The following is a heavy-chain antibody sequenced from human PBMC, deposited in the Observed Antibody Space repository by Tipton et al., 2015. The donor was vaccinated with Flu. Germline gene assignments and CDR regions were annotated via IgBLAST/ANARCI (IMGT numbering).Heavy chain of an antibody. CDR3: ASDRLYENSGTFDF. Sequence: SLRLSCGVSGLTFRSHTMNWVRQAPGKGLEWVSSITTTSSYKFYADSVKGRFTISRDNGKNALYLQMDSLRAEDTAVYYCASDRLYENSGTFDFWGRGTLVTVSA. CDR1: GLTFRSHT. J-gene: IGHJ4*02. CDR2: ITTTSSYK. V-gene: IGHV3-21*06. D-gene: IGHD3-22*01.